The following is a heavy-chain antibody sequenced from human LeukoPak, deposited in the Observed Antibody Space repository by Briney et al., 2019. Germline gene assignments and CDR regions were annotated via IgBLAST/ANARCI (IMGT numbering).Heavy chain of an antibody. V-gene: IGHV3-7*01. CDR3: AREVVTYYYYYMDV. CDR2: IKQDGSEK. Sequence: GGSLRLSCAASGFTFSSYWMSWVRQAPGKGLEWVANIKQDGSEKYYVDSVKGRFTISRHNAKNSLYLQMNSLRAEDTAVYYCAREVVTYYYYYMDVWGKGTTVTVSS. J-gene: IGHJ6*03. CDR1: GFTFSSYW. D-gene: IGHD4-23*01.